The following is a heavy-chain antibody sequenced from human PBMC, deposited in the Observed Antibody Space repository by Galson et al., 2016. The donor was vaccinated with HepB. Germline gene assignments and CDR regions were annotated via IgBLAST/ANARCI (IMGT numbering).Heavy chain of an antibody. D-gene: IGHD6-25*01. CDR2: INSDGTSR. CDR1: GFRFSSHW. J-gene: IGHJ4*02. CDR3: VRDKIPGAAGPGDSLDF. Sequence: SLRLSCAASGFRFSSHWMHWVRQAPGKGLAWVSRINSDGTSRSHADSVQGRFTVSRDNAKNTVYLQMNRLRAEDTAVYYCVRDKIPGAAGPGDSLDFWGQGILVTVSS. V-gene: IGHV3-74*01.